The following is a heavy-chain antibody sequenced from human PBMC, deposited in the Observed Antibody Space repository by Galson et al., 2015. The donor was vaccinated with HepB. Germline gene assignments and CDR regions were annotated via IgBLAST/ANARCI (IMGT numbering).Heavy chain of an antibody. CDR2: IIPIFGTA. Sequence: SVKVSCKASGGTFSSYAISWVRQAPGQGLEWMGGIIPIFGTANYAQKFQGRVTITADESTSTAYMELSSLRSEDTAVYYCARGVDIVATPLDYWAREPWSPSPQ. CDR3: ARGVDIVATPLDY. V-gene: IGHV1-69*13. CDR1: GGTFSSYA. D-gene: IGHD5-12*01. J-gene: IGHJ4*02.